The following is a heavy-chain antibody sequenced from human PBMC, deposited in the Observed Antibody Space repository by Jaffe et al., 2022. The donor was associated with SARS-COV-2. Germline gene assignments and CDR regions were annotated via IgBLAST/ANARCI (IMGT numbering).Heavy chain of an antibody. CDR3: AREREVATIFWRWLQGIYFDY. CDR1: GDSVSSNSAA. V-gene: IGHV6-1*01. J-gene: IGHJ4*02. Sequence: QVQLQQSGPGLVKPSQTLSLTCAISGDSVSSNSAAWNWIRQSPSRGLEWLGRTYYRSKWYNDYAVSVKSRITINPDTSKNQFSLQLNSVTPEDTAVYYCAREREVATIFWRWLQGIYFDYWGQGTLVTVSS. CDR2: TYYRSKWYN. D-gene: IGHD5-12*01.